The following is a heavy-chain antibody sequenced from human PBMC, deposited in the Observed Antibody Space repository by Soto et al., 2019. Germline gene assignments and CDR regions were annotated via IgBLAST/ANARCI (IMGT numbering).Heavy chain of an antibody. D-gene: IGHD3-3*01. CDR3: AKDQSPYYDFWSGYLIDY. J-gene: IGHJ4*02. V-gene: IGHV3-23*01. Sequence: LRLSCAASGFTFSIYARSWVRQAPGKGLEWVSAISGSGGSTYYADSVKGRFTISRDNSKNTLYLQMNSLRAEDTAVYYCAKDQSPYYDFWSGYLIDYWGQGTLVTVSS. CDR2: ISGSGGST. CDR1: GFTFSIYA.